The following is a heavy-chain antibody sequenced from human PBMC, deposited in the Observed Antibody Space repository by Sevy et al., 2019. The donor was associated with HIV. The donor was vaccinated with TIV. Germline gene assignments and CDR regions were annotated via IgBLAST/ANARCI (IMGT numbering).Heavy chain of an antibody. CDR3: ARLGGDCSSTSCSPEYNWFDP. CDR1: GGSISSSSYY. D-gene: IGHD2-2*01. CDR2: IYYSGST. Sequence: SETLSLTCTVSGGSISSSSYYWGWIRQPPGKGLEWIGSIYYSGSTYYNPSLKSRVTISVDTSKNQFSLELSSVTAADTAVYYCARLGGDCSSTSCSPEYNWFDPWGQGTLVTVSS. V-gene: IGHV4-39*01. J-gene: IGHJ5*02.